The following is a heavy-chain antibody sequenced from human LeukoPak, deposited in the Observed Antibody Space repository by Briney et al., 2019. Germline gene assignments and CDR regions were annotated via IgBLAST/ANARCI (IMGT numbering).Heavy chain of an antibody. V-gene: IGHV3-21*01. CDR3: ANLFNYYDSSGMTPFDF. CDR1: GFSFSHYL. J-gene: IGHJ4*02. CDR2: ISGSSSYM. Sequence: GGSLRLSCAASGFSFSHYLMNWVRQAPGKGLEWVSSISGSSSYMYYADSVKGRFIISRDNAKNSLFLQMNSLRAEDTAVYYCANLFNYYDSSGMTPFDFWGQGILVTVSS. D-gene: IGHD3-22*01.